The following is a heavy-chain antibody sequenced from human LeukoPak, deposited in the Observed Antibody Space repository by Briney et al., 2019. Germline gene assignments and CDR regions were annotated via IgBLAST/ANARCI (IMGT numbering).Heavy chain of an antibody. J-gene: IGHJ4*02. CDR1: GYTFTGYY. CDR2: INPNTGGT. Sequence: GASVKVSCKAFGYTFTGYYMHWVLQAPGQGLEWMGRINPNTGGTNYAQKFQGRVTMTRDTSISTAYMELSRLTSDDTAVYYCARVPTYCGGDCYDYWGQGTLVTVSS. CDR3: ARVPTYCGGDCYDY. D-gene: IGHD2-21*01. V-gene: IGHV1-2*06.